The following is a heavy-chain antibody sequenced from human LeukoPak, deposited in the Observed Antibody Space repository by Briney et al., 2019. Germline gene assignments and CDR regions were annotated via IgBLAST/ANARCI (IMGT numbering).Heavy chain of an antibody. CDR3: ARPFHPYYYDSSGSNYYYYGMDV. D-gene: IGHD3-22*01. CDR2: ITPIFGTA. J-gene: IGHJ6*02. V-gene: IGHV1-69*13. Sequence: SVKVSCKASGGTFISYAISWVRQAPGQGLEWMGGITPIFGTANYAQKFQGRVTITADESTSTAYMELSSLRSEDTAVYYCARPFHPYYYDSSGSNYYYYGMDVWGQGTTVTVSS. CDR1: GGTFISYA.